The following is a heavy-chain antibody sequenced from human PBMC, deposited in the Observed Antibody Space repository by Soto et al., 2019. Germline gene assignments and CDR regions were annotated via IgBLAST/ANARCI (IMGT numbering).Heavy chain of an antibody. CDR3: ARGGAGHPDY. CDR2: ISSGRVTT. D-gene: IGHD6-13*01. V-gene: IGHV3-48*02. J-gene: IGHJ4*02. CDR1: GFTFSSYG. Sequence: EVQLVNSGGGLVQPGGSLRLSCVASGFTFSSYGMNWVRQAPGKGLEWVSYISSGRVTTNYADSVKGRFTISRDNAKSSLYLQLNSLRDDDTAVYYCARGGAGHPDYWSQGTLVIVSS.